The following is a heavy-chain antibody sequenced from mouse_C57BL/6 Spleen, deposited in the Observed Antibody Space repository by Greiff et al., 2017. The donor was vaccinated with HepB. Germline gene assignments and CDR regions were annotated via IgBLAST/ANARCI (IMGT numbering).Heavy chain of an antibody. J-gene: IGHJ2*01. CDR1: GYTLTSYW. D-gene: IGHD5-5*01. Sequence: QVQLQQPGAELVNPGASVNLSCKASGYTLTSYWMHWVKQRPGQGLEWIGEINPSNGRTNYNEKFKSKATLTVDKSSSTAYMQLSSPTSEDSAVYYCARLPINFGYWGQGTTLTVSS. CDR3: ARLPINFGY. CDR2: INPSNGRT. V-gene: IGHV1S81*02.